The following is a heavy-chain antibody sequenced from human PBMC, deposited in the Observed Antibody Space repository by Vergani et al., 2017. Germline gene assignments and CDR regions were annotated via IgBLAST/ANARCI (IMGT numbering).Heavy chain of an antibody. CDR3: AIDDSERVGYFQH. V-gene: IGHV1-2*02. CDR2: IIPNSGGT. J-gene: IGHJ1*01. D-gene: IGHD3-22*01. CDR1: GGTFSSYT. Sequence: QVQLVQSGAEVKKPGSSVKVSCKASGGTFSSYTISWVRQAPGQGLEWMGRIIPNSGGTNYAQKFQGRVTMTRDTSISTAYMELSRLRSDDTAVYYCAIDDSERVGYFQHWGQGTLVTVSS.